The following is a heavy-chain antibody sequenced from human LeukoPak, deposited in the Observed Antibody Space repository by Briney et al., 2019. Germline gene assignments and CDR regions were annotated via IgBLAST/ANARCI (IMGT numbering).Heavy chain of an antibody. CDR1: GGSISSYY. CDR2: LYTSGST. D-gene: IGHD3-10*01. Sequence: PSETLSLTCTVSGGSISSYYWSWIRQPPGKGLEWIGRLYTSGSTNYNPSLKSRVTMSVDTSKSQFSLKLDSVTAADTAVYYCARETYYYASGSYSDYYAMDVWGQGTTVTVSS. J-gene: IGHJ6*02. CDR3: ARETYYYASGSYSDYYAMDV. V-gene: IGHV4-4*07.